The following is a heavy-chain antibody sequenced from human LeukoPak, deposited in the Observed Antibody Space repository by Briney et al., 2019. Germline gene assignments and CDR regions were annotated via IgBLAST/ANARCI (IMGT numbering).Heavy chain of an antibody. CDR1: GYSISSGYY. J-gene: IGHJ5*02. CDR3: ARSVGFGELSSDWFDP. V-gene: IGHV4-38-2*02. D-gene: IGHD3-10*01. CDR2: IYHSGST. Sequence: SETLSLTCTVSGYSISSGYYWGWIRQPPGKGLEWIGSIYHSGSTYYNPSLKSRVTISVDTSKNQFSLKLSSVTVADTAVYYCARSVGFGELSSDWFDPWGQGTLVTVSS.